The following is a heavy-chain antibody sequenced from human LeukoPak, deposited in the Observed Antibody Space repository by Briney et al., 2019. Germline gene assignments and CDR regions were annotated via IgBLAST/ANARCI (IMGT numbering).Heavy chain of an antibody. Sequence: SETLSLTCTVSGGSISSSSYYWGWIRQPSGKGLEWIGSIYYSGSTYYNPSLKSRVTISVDTSKNQFSLKLSSVTAADTAVYYCAKDHPDIVVVPVAPYYYYYMDVWGKGTTVTVSS. CDR3: AKDHPDIVVVPVAPYYYYYMDV. D-gene: IGHD2-2*01. CDR1: GGSISSSSYY. V-gene: IGHV4-39*02. CDR2: IYYSGST. J-gene: IGHJ6*03.